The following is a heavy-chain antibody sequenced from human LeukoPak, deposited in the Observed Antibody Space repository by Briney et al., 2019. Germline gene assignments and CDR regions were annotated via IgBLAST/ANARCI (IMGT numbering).Heavy chain of an antibody. D-gene: IGHD3-10*01. CDR1: GGSISSYY. J-gene: IGHJ6*03. Sequence: PSETLSLTCNVSGGSISSYYWNWIRQPPGKGLEWIGYFFYSGSTNYNPSLKSRVTISVDTSKNQFSLKLSSVTAADTAVYYCASGNYYGSGSYYNHYYYMDVWGKGTTVTISS. CDR3: ASGNYYGSGSYYNHYYYMDV. CDR2: FFYSGST. V-gene: IGHV4-59*01.